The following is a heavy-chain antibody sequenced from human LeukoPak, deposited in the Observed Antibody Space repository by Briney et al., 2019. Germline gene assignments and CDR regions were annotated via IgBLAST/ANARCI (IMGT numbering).Heavy chain of an antibody. CDR3: ARGRPYSGSLRYYFDY. Sequence: SETLSLTCTVSGGSISSYYWSWIRQPAGKGLEWIGRIYTNGSTNYNPSLKGRVTMSVDTSKNQFSLKLSSVTAADTAVYYCARGRPYSGSLRYYFDYWGQGTLVTVSS. CDR2: IYTNGST. D-gene: IGHD1-26*01. J-gene: IGHJ4*02. V-gene: IGHV4-4*07. CDR1: GGSISSYY.